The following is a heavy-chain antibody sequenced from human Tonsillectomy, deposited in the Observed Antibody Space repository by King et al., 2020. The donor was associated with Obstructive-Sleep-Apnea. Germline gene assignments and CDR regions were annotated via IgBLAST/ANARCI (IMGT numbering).Heavy chain of an antibody. J-gene: IGHJ4*02. CDR2: TYYRSKWDN. CDR1: GDSVSSNSAA. D-gene: IGHD3-22*01. V-gene: IGHV6-1*01. CDR3: ALQIRDSSGYYHLDY. Sequence: VQLQQSGPGLVNPSQTLSLTCSISGDSVSSNSAAWNWIRQSPSRGLEWLGKTYYRSKWDNDYALSVKSRITNKPDTSKNQFSLQLNSVTPEDTAVYYCALQIRDSSGYYHLDYWGQGTLVTVSS.